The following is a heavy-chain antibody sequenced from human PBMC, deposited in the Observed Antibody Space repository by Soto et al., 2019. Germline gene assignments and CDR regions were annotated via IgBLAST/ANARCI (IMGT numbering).Heavy chain of an antibody. J-gene: IGHJ4*02. V-gene: IGHV2-5*02. D-gene: IGHD3-22*01. CDR2: IYWDDDK. CDR1: GFSLSTSGVG. CDR3: AHSADYYDSSGFPFDY. Sequence: SGPTLVNPTQTLTLTCTFSGFSLSTSGVGVGWIRQPPGKALEWLALIYWDDDKRYRPSRKSRLTITKDPSKNQVVLTMNNMDPVDTATYYCAHSADYYDSSGFPFDYWGQGTLVTVSS.